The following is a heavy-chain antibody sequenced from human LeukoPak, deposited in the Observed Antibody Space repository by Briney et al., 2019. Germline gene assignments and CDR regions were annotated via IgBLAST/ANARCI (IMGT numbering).Heavy chain of an antibody. J-gene: IGHJ3*02. Sequence: PGGPLRLSCAASGFTFSSYWMSGVRQAPGKVVEGVANKKEDGSAKYYVDYVKRRFPISRDNAKNSLYLQMNSLRAEDTAVYYCASGFWSGYYLGHDAFDIWGQGTMVTVSS. D-gene: IGHD3-3*01. V-gene: IGHV3-7*01. CDR1: GFTFSSYW. CDR2: KKEDGSAK. CDR3: ASGFWSGYYLGHDAFDI.